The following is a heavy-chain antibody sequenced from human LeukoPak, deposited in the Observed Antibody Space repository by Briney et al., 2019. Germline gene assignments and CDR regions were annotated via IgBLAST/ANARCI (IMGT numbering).Heavy chain of an antibody. CDR2: IYYSGST. J-gene: IGHJ4*02. Sequence: PSETLSLTCTVSGGSISSSSYYWGWIRQPPGKGLEWIGSIYYSGSTYYNPSLKSRVTISVDTSKNQFSLKLSSVTAADTAVYYCASSRAMVRSNFDYWGQGTLVTVSS. CDR3: ASSRAMVRSNFDY. V-gene: IGHV4-39*07. D-gene: IGHD5-18*01. CDR1: GGSISSSSYY.